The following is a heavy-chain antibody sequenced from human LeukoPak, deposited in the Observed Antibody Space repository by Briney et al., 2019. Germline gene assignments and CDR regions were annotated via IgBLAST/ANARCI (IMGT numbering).Heavy chain of an antibody. D-gene: IGHD4-11*01. J-gene: IGHJ4*02. CDR3: ARVSDYSNYNFDY. CDR2: IIPIFGTA. V-gene: IGHV1-69*13. Sequence: ASVNVSCKASGGTFSSYAISWVRQAPGQGLEWMGGIIPIFGTANYAQKFQGRVTITADESTSTAYMELSSLRSEDTAVYYCARVSDYSNYNFDYWGQGTLVTVSS. CDR1: GGTFSSYA.